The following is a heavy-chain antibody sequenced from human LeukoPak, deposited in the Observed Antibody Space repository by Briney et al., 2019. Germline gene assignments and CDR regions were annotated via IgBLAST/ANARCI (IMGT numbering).Heavy chain of an antibody. Sequence: GRSLRLSCAASGFTFSSYAMHWVRQAPGKGLEWVAVISYGGSNKYYADSVKGRFTISRDNSKNTLYLQMNSLRAEDTAVYYCAKSRIAAAGTYAFDIWGQGTMVTVSS. J-gene: IGHJ3*02. CDR3: AKSRIAAAGTYAFDI. CDR2: ISYGGSNK. V-gene: IGHV3-30-3*02. D-gene: IGHD6-13*01. CDR1: GFTFSSYA.